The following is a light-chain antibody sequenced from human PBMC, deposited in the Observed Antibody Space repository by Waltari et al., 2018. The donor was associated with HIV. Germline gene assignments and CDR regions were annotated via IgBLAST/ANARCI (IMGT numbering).Light chain of an antibody. J-gene: IGLJ1*01. Sequence: QSVLTQPPSASGTLGQRVTISCPGSNSNVGRKYVYWYQQVPGTAPKQLSFRNVQRRSECPDRFPASKSGASASLSISGLRSEDEADYYCVAWDDSLSGFAFGTGTKVTVL. V-gene: IGLV1-47*01. CDR1: NSNVGRKY. CDR2: RNV. CDR3: VAWDDSLSGFA.